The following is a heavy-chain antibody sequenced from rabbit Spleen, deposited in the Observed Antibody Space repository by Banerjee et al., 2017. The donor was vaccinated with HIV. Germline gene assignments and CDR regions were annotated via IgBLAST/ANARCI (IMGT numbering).Heavy chain of an antibody. D-gene: IGHD4-1*01. CDR3: ARGSYVGWGGSDGFDP. CDR1: GVSFSSNYY. Sequence: QSLEESGGDLVKPGASLTLTCTASGVSFSSNYYMCWVRQAPGKGLEWIACIYDDSDATTWYANWAKGRFTISKSSSTTVTLQMTSLTAADTATYFCARGSYVGWGGSDGFDPWGPGTLVTVS. CDR2: IYDDSDATT. J-gene: IGHJ2*01. V-gene: IGHV1S40*01.